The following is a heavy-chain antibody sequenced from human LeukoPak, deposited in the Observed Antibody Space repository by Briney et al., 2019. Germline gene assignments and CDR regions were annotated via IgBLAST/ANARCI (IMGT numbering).Heavy chain of an antibody. V-gene: IGHV3-33*01. CDR3: ARDSGFGELVTYYFDY. J-gene: IGHJ4*02. CDR2: IWYDGNTK. D-gene: IGHD3-10*01. Sequence: GGSLRLSCAASGFNFSNYGMHWVRQVPGTGLEWVAVIWYDGNTKYYANYVEGRFTASRDNSKNTLYLQMNILRPEDTAIYYCARDSGFGELVTYYFDYWGQGTLVTVSS. CDR1: GFNFSNYG.